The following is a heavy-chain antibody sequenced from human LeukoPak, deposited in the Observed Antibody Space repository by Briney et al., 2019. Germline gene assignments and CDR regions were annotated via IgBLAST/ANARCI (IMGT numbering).Heavy chain of an antibody. CDR2: VHLDGRT. J-gene: IGHJ4*02. Sequence: KPSGTLSLTCGVSGGSVTSTNWWTWVRQPPGKGLEWIGEVHLDGRTNYNPSLESRLTISVDLSENHISLKLTSVTAADTAVYYCAREGGFYRPLDYSGQGALVTVSS. V-gene: IGHV4-4*02. D-gene: IGHD3-3*01. CDR1: GGSVTSTNW. CDR3: AREGGFYRPLDY.